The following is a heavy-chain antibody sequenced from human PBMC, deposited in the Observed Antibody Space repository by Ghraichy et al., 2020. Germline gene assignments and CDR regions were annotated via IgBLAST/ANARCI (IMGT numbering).Heavy chain of an antibody. J-gene: IGHJ1*01. D-gene: IGHD3-16*02. CDR2: IRSKANSYAT. V-gene: IGHV3-73*01. CDR3: TRHYHGRH. Sequence: GGSLKLSCAASGFTFSGSAMHWVHQASGKGLEWVGRIRSKANSYATAYAASVKGRFTISRDDSKNTAYLQMNSLKTEDTAVYYCTRHYHGRHWGQGTLVTVSS. CDR1: GFTFSGSA.